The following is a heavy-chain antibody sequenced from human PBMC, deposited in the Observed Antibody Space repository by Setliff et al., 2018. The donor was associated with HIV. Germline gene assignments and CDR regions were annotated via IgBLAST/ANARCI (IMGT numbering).Heavy chain of an antibody. CDR2: IIPIFGTA. CDR1: GGTFSNYA. Sequence: SVKVSCKASGGTFSNYAINWVRQAPGQGLEWMGGIIPIFGTANYAQKFQGRVTITADESRSTAYMELSSLRSEDTAVYYCARGHSGPRDRAFDIWGQGTMVTVSS. V-gene: IGHV1-69*13. CDR3: ARGHSGPRDRAFDI. D-gene: IGHD5-12*01. J-gene: IGHJ3*02.